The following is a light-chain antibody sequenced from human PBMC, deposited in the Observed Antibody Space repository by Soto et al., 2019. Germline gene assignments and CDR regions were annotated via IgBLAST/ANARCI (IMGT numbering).Light chain of an antibody. J-gene: IGKJ2*01. CDR2: DAF. V-gene: IGKV3-11*01. CDR1: QSVSTY. Sequence: EIVLTQSPATLSLSPGERATLPCRASQSVSTYLAWYQQKPGQAPRLLIYDAFNRATGVPARFSGTGSGTDFTLTISSLEPEDFAVYYCQQRSNGFTFGPGTKLEIK. CDR3: QQRSNGFT.